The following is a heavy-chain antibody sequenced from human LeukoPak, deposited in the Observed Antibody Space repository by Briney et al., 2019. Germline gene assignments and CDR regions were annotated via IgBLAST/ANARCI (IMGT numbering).Heavy chain of an antibody. J-gene: IGHJ4*02. CDR1: GFIFSSYW. Sequence: PGGSLRLSCAASGFIFSSYWISWVRQAPGKGLEWVANIKQDGSEKYYVDSVKGRFTISRDNAKNSLYLQMNSLRAEDTAVYYCARYSGNPASFEYWGQGTLVTVSS. CDR2: IKQDGSEK. D-gene: IGHD1-26*01. CDR3: ARYSGNPASFEY. V-gene: IGHV3-7*01.